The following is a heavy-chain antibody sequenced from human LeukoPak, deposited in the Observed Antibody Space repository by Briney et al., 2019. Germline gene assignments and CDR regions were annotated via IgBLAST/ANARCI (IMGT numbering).Heavy chain of an antibody. CDR1: GFTFSSYA. V-gene: IGHV3-64*01. CDR2: ISRNGGST. CDR3: ARGVADGFDP. J-gene: IGHJ5*02. Sequence: GGSLRLSCVASGFTFSSYAMHWASQAPGKGLEYLSAISRNGGSTYYANSVKGRFTISRDNSKNTLYLQMGSLRAEDMAVYYCARGVADGFDPWGQGTLVTVSS. D-gene: IGHD6-19*01.